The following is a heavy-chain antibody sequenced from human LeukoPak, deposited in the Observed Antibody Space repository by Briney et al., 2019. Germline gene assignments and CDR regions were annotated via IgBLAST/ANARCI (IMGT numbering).Heavy chain of an antibody. V-gene: IGHV1-69*13. CDR2: IIPIFGTA. Sequence: ASVKVSCKASGGTFSSYAISWVRQAPGQGLEWMGGIIPIFGTANYAQKFQGRDTITADESTSTAYMELSSLRSEDTAVYYCARSPGIAAEVRLHFDYWGQGTLVTVCS. J-gene: IGHJ4*02. CDR1: GGTFSSYA. CDR3: ARSPGIAAEVRLHFDY. D-gene: IGHD6-13*01.